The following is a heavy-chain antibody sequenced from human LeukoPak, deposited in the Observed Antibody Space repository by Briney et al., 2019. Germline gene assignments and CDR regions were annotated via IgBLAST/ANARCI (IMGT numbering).Heavy chain of an antibody. Sequence: PGGSLRLSCAASGFTFSSYGMHWVRQAPGKGLEWVAFIRYDGSNKYYADSVKGRFTISRDNSKNTLYLQMNSLRAEDTAVYYCAKDFKIAAAGGYSSGWYEGGHDAFDIWGQGTMVTVSS. D-gene: IGHD6-19*01. CDR3: AKDFKIAAAGGYSSGWYEGGHDAFDI. CDR1: GFTFSSYG. J-gene: IGHJ3*02. CDR2: IRYDGSNK. V-gene: IGHV3-30*02.